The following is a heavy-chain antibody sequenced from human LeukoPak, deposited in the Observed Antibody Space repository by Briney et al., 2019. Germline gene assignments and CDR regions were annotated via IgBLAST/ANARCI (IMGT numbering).Heavy chain of an antibody. J-gene: IGHJ6*03. CDR2: ISAYNGST. V-gene: IGHV1-18*01. CDR1: GYTFTSYG. D-gene: IGHD2-21*02. Sequence: ASVKVSCKASGYTFTSYGISWVRQAPGQGLEWMGWISAYNGSTNYAQKLQGRVTMTTDTSTSTAYMELRSLRSDDTAVYYCARGSDIARDYYYYYMDVWGKGTTVTVSS. CDR3: ARGSDIARDYYYYYMDV.